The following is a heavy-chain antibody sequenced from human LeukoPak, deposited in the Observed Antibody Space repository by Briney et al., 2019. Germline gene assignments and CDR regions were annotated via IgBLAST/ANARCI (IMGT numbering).Heavy chain of an antibody. D-gene: IGHD4-23*01. Sequence: PGGSLRLSCAASGFTFSSYGMHWVRQAPGKGLEWVAVISYDGSNKYYADSVKGRFTISRDNSKNTLYPQMNSLRAEDTAVYYCAKDSVDGPHYGMDVWGQGTTVTVSS. CDR2: ISYDGSNK. CDR3: AKDSVDGPHYGMDV. J-gene: IGHJ6*02. V-gene: IGHV3-30*18. CDR1: GFTFSSYG.